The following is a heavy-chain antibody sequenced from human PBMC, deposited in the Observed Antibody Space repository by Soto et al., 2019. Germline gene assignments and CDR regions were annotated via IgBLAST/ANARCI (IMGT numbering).Heavy chain of an antibody. D-gene: IGHD3-3*01. J-gene: IGHJ5*02. CDR1: GFIFTNYG. CDR2: VSSSGLTT. V-gene: IGHV3-23*01. CDR3: AKVGPYYDLSWFDP. Sequence: EVQLLESEGDLVQPGGSLRLSCAASGFIFTNYGMAWVRQAPGKGLEWVSLVSSSGLTTYYADSVKGRFTISRDNSNYTLYLQVNSLRAEDTALYYCAKVGPYYDLSWFDPWGQGTRVTVSS.